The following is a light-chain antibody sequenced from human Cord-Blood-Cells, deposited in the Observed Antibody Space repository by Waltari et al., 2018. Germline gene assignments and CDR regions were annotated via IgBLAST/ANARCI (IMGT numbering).Light chain of an antibody. Sequence: DSHMTQSPFSLSASVGDRVTITCRASQGISNYLAWYQQKPVKVPKLLLYAASSLQSAVPSRFSGSGSWTDVTLTISSLQPEDVATYYCQKYNSALFTFGPGTKVDIK. CDR1: QGISNY. CDR3: QKYNSALFT. V-gene: IGKV1-27*01. CDR2: AAS. J-gene: IGKJ3*01.